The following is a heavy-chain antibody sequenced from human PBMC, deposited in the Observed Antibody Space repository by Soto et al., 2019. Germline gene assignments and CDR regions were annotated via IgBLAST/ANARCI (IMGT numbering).Heavy chain of an antibody. D-gene: IGHD3-10*01. Sequence: ASVKVSCKASGYTFTSYYMHWVRQAPGQGLEWMGIINPSGGSTSYAQKFQGRVTMTRDTSTSTVYMELSSLRSEDTAVYYCARPLVLLGPGSPRYYGMDVWGQGTKVTVYS. V-gene: IGHV1-46*01. CDR3: ARPLVLLGPGSPRYYGMDV. J-gene: IGHJ6*02. CDR1: GYTFTSYY. CDR2: INPSGGST.